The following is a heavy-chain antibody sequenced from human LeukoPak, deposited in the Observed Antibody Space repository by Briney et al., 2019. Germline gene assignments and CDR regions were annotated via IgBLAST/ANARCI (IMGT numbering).Heavy chain of an antibody. CDR2: IYYSGST. V-gene: IGHV4-59*01. Sequence: SETLSLTCTVSGGSISNYYWSWIRQPPGKGLEWIGYIYYSGSTYYNPSLKSRVTISVDTSKNQFSLKLTSVTAADTAVYYCGRGSVSSVHYTQLHSDYWGQGALVTVSS. CDR3: GRGSVSSVHYTQLHSDY. D-gene: IGHD3-22*01. J-gene: IGHJ4*02. CDR1: GGSISNYY.